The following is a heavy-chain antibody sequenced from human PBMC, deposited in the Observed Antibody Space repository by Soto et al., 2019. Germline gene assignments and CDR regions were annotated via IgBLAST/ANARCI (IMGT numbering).Heavy chain of an antibody. Sequence: VASVKVSCKASGGTFSNHAISWVRQAPGQGLEWVGGIIPMFPTADYAQRFQGRVTITADDSTTTVYMELSGLRSEDTAMYYCARDDATYCGGDCYRYFYYGMDVWCQGTTVTVSS. J-gene: IGHJ6*02. CDR1: GGTFSNHA. CDR3: ARDDATYCGGDCYRYFYYGMDV. D-gene: IGHD2-21*02. CDR2: IIPMFPTA. V-gene: IGHV1-69*13.